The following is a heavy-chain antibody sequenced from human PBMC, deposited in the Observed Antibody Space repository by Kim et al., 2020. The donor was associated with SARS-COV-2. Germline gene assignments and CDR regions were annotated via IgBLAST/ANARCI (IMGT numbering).Heavy chain of an antibody. Sequence: SETLSLTCTVSGGSISSSSYYWGWIRQPPGKGLEWIGSIYYSGSTYYNPSLKSRVTISVDTSKNQFSLKLSSVTAADTAVYYCARQRMGQEMATILFDYWGQGTLVTVSS. CDR2: IYYSGST. D-gene: IGHD5-12*01. CDR1: GGSISSSSYY. CDR3: ARQRMGQEMATILFDY. J-gene: IGHJ4*02. V-gene: IGHV4-39*01.